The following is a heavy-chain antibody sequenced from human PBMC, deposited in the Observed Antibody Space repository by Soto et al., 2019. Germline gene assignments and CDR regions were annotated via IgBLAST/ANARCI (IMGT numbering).Heavy chain of an antibody. CDR3: ARVKLSLWLQPKQFDY. CDR2: INHSGST. V-gene: IGHV4-34*01. D-gene: IGHD3-16*01. Sequence: ASETLSLTCAVYGGSFSGYYWSWIRQPPGKGLEWIGEINHSGSTNYNPSLESRVTISVDTSKNQFSLKLSSVTAADTAVYYCARVKLSLWLQPKQFDYWGQGTLVTVSS. CDR1: GGSFSGYY. J-gene: IGHJ4*02.